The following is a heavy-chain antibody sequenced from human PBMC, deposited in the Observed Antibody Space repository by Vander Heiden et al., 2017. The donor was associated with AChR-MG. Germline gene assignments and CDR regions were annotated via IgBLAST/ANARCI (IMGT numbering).Heavy chain of an antibody. V-gene: IGHV3-66*01. J-gene: IGHJ4*02. D-gene: IGHD5-12*01. Sequence: EVQLVESGGGLVQPGGSLRLSCAASGFIVSSGYIIWVRQAPGKGLEWVSVIYDGGSKYYAESVKGRFSISRDNSKNSVFLQMNSLRAEDTAVHYCAGRYTGYDVDYWGQGTLVTVSS. CDR1: GFIVSSGY. CDR2: IYDGGSK. CDR3: AGRYTGYDVDY.